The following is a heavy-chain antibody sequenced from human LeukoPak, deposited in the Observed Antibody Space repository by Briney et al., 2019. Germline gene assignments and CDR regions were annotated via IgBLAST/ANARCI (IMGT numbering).Heavy chain of an antibody. Sequence: TSETLSLTCAVSGGSISSSSYYWGWIRQPPGKGLEWIGSIYYSDSTYYNPPLKSRVTISEDTSKNQFLLKLSSGTAADTAVYYCARRTFGRSNWCDPWGQGTLVTVSS. V-gene: IGHV4-39*01. CDR1: GGSISSSSYY. J-gene: IGHJ5*02. D-gene: IGHD3/OR15-3a*01. CDR3: ARRTFGRSNWCDP. CDR2: IYYSDST.